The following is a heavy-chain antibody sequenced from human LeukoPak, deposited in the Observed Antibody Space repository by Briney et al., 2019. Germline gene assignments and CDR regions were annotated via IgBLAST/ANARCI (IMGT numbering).Heavy chain of an antibody. CDR2: IWYDGNNK. J-gene: IGHJ4*02. CDR1: GFTFSSYG. D-gene: IGHD3-10*01. V-gene: IGHV3-33*01. CDR3: VRDRGSTNYFDY. Sequence: RSLRLSCAASGFTFSSYGMHWVRQAPGKGLEWVAIIWYDGNNKYYADSLKGRFTISRDNSKNTLYLQINSLRAEDTAVYFCVRDRGSTNYFDYWGQGALVTVSS.